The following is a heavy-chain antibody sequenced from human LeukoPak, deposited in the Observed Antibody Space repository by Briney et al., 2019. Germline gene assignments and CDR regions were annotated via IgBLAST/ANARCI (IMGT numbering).Heavy chain of an antibody. CDR1: GGSISSSSYY. J-gene: IGHJ4*02. CDR2: RYYSGST. Sequence: SETLSLSCAVSGGSISSSSYYWGWIRQPPGKGLEWIGSRYYSGSTYDNPSLKSRVTISVDTSKIQFSLKLSSVTAADTALYYCARHSSLRTFDYWGQGTLVTVSS. CDR3: ARHSSLRTFDY. D-gene: IGHD1-1*01. V-gene: IGHV4-39*01.